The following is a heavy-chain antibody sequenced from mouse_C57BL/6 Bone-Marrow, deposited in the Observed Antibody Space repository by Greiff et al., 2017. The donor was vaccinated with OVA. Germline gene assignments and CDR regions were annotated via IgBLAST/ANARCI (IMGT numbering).Heavy chain of an antibody. J-gene: IGHJ1*03. Sequence: QVQLKESGPELVKPGASVKISCKASGYAFSSSWMNWVKQRPGKGLEWIGRIYPGDGDTNYNRKFKGKATLTADKSSSTAYMQLSSLTSEDSAVYFCAGYGSSFYWYFDVWGTGTTVTVSS. CDR1: GYAFSSSW. V-gene: IGHV1-82*01. D-gene: IGHD1-1*01. CDR2: IYPGDGDT. CDR3: AGYGSSFYWYFDV.